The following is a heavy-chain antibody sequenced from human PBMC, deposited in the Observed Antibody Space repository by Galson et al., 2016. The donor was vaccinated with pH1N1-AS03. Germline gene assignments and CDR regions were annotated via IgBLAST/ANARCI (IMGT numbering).Heavy chain of an antibody. CDR3: ARGQFDYDSSGYYSY. Sequence: SVKVSCKASGVPFNNYAINWLRQAPGQGLEWMGGIIPVFGTPNYAQQFHGRVTIMADKSTTTAYMELSSLRSEDTAGYYCARGQFDYDSSGYYSYWGQGTLVTVSS. CDR2: IIPVFGTP. J-gene: IGHJ4*02. CDR1: GVPFNNYA. D-gene: IGHD3-22*01. V-gene: IGHV1-69*06.